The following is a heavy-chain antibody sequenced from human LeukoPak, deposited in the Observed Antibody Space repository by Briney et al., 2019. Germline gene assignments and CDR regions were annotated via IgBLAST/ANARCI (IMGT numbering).Heavy chain of an antibody. CDR3: ARGGIKGPHDAYDI. CDR2: ISGDGGTT. J-gene: IGHJ3*02. D-gene: IGHD3-10*01. Sequence: GGSLRLSCAAYGFTFSSYAMHWVRQAPGKGLEYVSAISGDGGTTYYPNSVKGRFTISRHNSKNTLYLQMDSLRPENMAEYYCARGGIKGPHDAYDIWGQGTVLTVSS. V-gene: IGHV3-64*01. CDR1: GFTFSSYA.